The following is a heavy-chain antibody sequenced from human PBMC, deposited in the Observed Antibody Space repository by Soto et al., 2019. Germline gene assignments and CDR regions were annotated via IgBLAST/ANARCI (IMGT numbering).Heavy chain of an antibody. V-gene: IGHV4-38-2*01. Sequence: SWTLSLTCAVSGFFISSGNYWGWIRKPPGKGLEWIGSIFHGGNTYYNPSLKSRVTISVDMSKNQFSLKLNSVTAADTAVSYCARARWYDAFDVWGQGTVVTVSS. CDR3: ARARWYDAFDV. CDR2: IFHGGNT. CDR1: GFFISSGNY. D-gene: IGHD2-15*01. J-gene: IGHJ3*01.